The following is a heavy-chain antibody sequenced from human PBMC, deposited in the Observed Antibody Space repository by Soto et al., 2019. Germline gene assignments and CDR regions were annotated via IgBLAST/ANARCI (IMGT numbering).Heavy chain of an antibody. V-gene: IGHV4-31*03. D-gene: IGHD3-22*01. CDR1: GGSVSSNIYY. J-gene: IGHJ4*02. CDR2: IYYSGST. CDR3: ARGYDYDSGGYLFDY. Sequence: SETLSLTCIVSGGSVSSNIYYWTWIRQHPGKGPEWIGHIYYSGSTYYNPSLKSRVTISLDMSKNQFSLKLTSVSAADTAVYYCARGYDYDSGGYLFDYWGQGTLVTVSS.